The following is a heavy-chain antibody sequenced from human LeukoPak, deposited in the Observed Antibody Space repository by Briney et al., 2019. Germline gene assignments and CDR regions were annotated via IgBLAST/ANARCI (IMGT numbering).Heavy chain of an antibody. CDR1: GFTFSRYW. Sequence: GGSLRLSCAASGFTFSRYWMHWVRQVPGKGLLWVSRINSDGSTTTYADFVKGRFTISRDDDKNTLYLQMNMLRAEDTAVYYCARDGSNSGWIDYWGQGTLVTVSS. CDR3: ARDGSNSGWIDY. CDR2: INSDGSTT. D-gene: IGHD6-19*01. J-gene: IGHJ4*02. V-gene: IGHV3-74*01.